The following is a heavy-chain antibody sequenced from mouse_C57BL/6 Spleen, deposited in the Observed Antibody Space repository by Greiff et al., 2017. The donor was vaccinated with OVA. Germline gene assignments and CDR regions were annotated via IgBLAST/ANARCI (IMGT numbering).Heavy chain of an antibody. D-gene: IGHD2-2*01. CDR1: GYTFTDYY. Sequence: VQLQQSGPELVKPGASVKISCKASGYTFTDYYMNWVKQSHGKSLEWIGDINPNNGGTSYNQKFKGKATLTVDKSSSTAYMELRSLTSEDSAVYYCARSPYGYDSYFDYWGQGTTLTVSS. CDR2: INPNNGGT. CDR3: ARSPYGYDSYFDY. V-gene: IGHV1-26*01. J-gene: IGHJ2*01.